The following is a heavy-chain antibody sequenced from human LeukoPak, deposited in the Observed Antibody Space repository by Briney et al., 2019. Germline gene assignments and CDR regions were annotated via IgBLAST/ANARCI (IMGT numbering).Heavy chain of an antibody. Sequence: SETLSLTCAVYGGSFSGYYWSWIRQPPGKGLEWIGEINHSGSTNYNPSLKSRVTISVDTSKNQFSLKLSSVTAADTAVYYCARVETAYCGGDCAHFDYWGQGTLVTVSS. CDR2: INHSGST. CDR3: ARVETAYCGGDCAHFDY. J-gene: IGHJ4*02. D-gene: IGHD2-21*02. CDR1: GGSFSGYY. V-gene: IGHV4-34*01.